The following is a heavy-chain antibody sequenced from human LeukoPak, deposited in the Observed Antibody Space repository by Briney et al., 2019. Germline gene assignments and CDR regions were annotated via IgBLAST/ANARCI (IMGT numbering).Heavy chain of an antibody. J-gene: IGHJ4*02. CDR2: IFGSGIDT. Sequence: GGSLRLSCAASGFTFSSYAMSWVRQAPGKGLEWVSSIFGSGIDTQYADSVKGRFTISRDNSKNTLYLEMNSLRPEDTAIYYCAKDLISPRSVGSSEKLDYWGQGTLVTVSS. D-gene: IGHD3-10*01. CDR3: AKDLISPRSVGSSEKLDY. CDR1: GFTFSSYA. V-gene: IGHV3-23*01.